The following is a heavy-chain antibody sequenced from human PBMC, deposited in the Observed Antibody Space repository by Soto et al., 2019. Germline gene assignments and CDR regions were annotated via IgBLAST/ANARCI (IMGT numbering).Heavy chain of an antibody. J-gene: IGHJ5*02. CDR3: ARDFMYTGLPDSWFDP. Sequence: QVLLVQSGGEVKKPGASVKVSCKASGFNFISYGINWVRQAPGQGLEWMGWISGYDGKTVYAHSVQDRVTMTTDATTGTAYMELRGLRSADTAIYYCARDFMYTGLPDSWFDPWGQGTLVTVTS. D-gene: IGHD2-2*02. V-gene: IGHV1-18*04. CDR1: GFNFISYG. CDR2: ISGYDGKT.